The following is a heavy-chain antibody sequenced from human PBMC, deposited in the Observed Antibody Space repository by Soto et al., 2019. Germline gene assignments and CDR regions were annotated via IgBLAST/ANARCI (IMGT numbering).Heavy chain of an antibody. D-gene: IGHD3-9*01. CDR1: GGSISRYY. Sequence: SETLSLTCTVSGGSISRYYWNWIRQPPGKGLEWIGYISDTGSTDYNPSLKSRVTISVDTSKNQFSLKLMSLSAAASAVYYCGSLEGLATISYYFDYWGQGALVTVSS. CDR3: GSLEGLATISYYFDY. V-gene: IGHV4-4*08. J-gene: IGHJ4*02. CDR2: ISDTGST.